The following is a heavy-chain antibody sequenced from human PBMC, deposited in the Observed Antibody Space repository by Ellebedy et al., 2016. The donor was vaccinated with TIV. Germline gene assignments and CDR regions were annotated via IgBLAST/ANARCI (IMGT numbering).Heavy chain of an antibody. V-gene: IGHV3-21*04. J-gene: IGHJ6*03. CDR1: GFTFSSYS. CDR2: ISSSSSYI. CDR3: ARDVGDYLLYYYYYYMDV. D-gene: IGHD4-17*01. Sequence: GESLKISCAASGFTFSSYSMNWVRQAPRKGLEWVSSISSSSSYIYYADSVKGRFTISRDNAKNSLYLQMNSLRAEDTAVYYCARDVGDYLLYYYYYYMDVWGKGTTVTVSS.